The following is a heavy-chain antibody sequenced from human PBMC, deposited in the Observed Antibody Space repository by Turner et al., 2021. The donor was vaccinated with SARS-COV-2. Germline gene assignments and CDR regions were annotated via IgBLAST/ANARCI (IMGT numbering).Heavy chain of an antibody. Sequence: QLQLQESGPGLVMPSETLSLTCTVSGGSITTSSYYWGWIRQPPGKGLEWIGSIHYSGSTYYNASLESRVTISVDTSKNQFSLKLTSVTAADTAVYYCARVRTVTCITTTCLPSDAFDLWGQGTMVPVSS. D-gene: IGHD3-10*01. CDR3: ARVRTVTCITTTCLPSDAFDL. V-gene: IGHV4-39*01. CDR2: IHYSGST. J-gene: IGHJ3*01. CDR1: GGSITTSSYY.